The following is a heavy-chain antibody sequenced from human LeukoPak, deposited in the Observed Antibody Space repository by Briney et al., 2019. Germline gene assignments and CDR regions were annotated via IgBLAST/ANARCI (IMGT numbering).Heavy chain of an antibody. V-gene: IGHV3-33*08. CDR3: ARDRHCVNGVCHSPPGMDV. D-gene: IGHD2-8*01. CDR2: IWFDKNQ. CDR1: GFTFSSYA. J-gene: IGHJ6*02. Sequence: GGSLRLSCAASGFTFSSYAMHWVRQAPGKGLEWVADIWFDKNQHFADSVKGRFAISRDNSKNTVYLQINSLRAEDTAVHYCARDRHCVNGVCHSPPGMDVWGQGTTVTVSS.